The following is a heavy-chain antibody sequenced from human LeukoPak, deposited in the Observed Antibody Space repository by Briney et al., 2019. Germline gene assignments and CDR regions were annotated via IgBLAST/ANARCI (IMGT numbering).Heavy chain of an antibody. CDR3: ARGYGRYFDY. Sequence: SETLSLTCTVSNASISSFYWTWIRQPPGKGLEWIGYIYYTGTTDYNPSLKSRVTISVDTSKNQFSLKLSSVTAADTAVYYCARGYGRYFDYWGQGTLVTVSS. D-gene: IGHD5-18*01. J-gene: IGHJ4*02. CDR2: IYYTGTT. CDR1: NASISSFY. V-gene: IGHV4-59*01.